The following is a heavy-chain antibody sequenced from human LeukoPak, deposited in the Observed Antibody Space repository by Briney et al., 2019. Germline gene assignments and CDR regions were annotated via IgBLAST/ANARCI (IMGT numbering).Heavy chain of an antibody. CDR3: AKRARNSSSWYLLDY. CDR2: INPNSGGT. Sequence: ASVKVSCKASGYTFTGYYMHWVRQAPGQGLEWMGWINPNSGGTNYAQKFQGRVTVTRDTSISTAYMELSRLRSDDTAVYYCAKRARNSSSWYLLDYWAQGTLVPVSS. J-gene: IGHJ4*02. D-gene: IGHD6-13*01. V-gene: IGHV1-2*02. CDR1: GYTFTGYY.